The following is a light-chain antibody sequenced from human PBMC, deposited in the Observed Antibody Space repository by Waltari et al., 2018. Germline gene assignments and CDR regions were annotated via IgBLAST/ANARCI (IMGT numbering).Light chain of an antibody. CDR1: QSVSRNY. CDR3: QQDDGFVLT. V-gene: IGKV3-20*01. J-gene: IGKJ4*01. CDR2: GAS. Sequence: EIVLTQSPGTLSLSPGERATLSCRASQSVSRNYLNWYQKKPGQPPRLPLHGASSRATGIPDRFSGSGSGTDFTLTISRLEPANLAVYYCQQDDGFVLTFGGGPKL.